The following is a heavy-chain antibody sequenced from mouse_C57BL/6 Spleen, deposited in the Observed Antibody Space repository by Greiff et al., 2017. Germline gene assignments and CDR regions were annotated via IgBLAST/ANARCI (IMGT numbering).Heavy chain of an antibody. CDR2: IRNKANNHAT. V-gene: IGHV6-6*01. CDR3: TRYRKNYYAMDY. CDR1: GFTFSDAW. Sequence: DVKLQESGGGLVQPGGSMKLSCAASGFTFSDAWMDWVRQSPEKGLEWVAEIRNKANNHATYYAESVKGRFTISRDDSKSSVYLQMNSLRAEDTGIYYCTRYRKNYYAMDYWGQGTSVTVSS. J-gene: IGHJ4*01.